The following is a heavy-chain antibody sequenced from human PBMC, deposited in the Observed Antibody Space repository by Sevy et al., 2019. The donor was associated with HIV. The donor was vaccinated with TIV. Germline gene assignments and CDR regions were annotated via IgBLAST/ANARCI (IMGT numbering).Heavy chain of an antibody. CDR3: ARDLNPFYYDVWSGYSLPDY. Sequence: GGSLRLSCAASGFTFSSYSMNWVRQAPGKGLEWVSSISSSSSYIYYADSVKGRFTISRDNAKNSLYLQMNSLRAEDTAVYYCARDLNPFYYDVWSGYSLPDYWGQGTLVTVSS. J-gene: IGHJ4*02. D-gene: IGHD3-3*01. CDR2: ISSSSSYI. V-gene: IGHV3-21*01. CDR1: GFTFSSYS.